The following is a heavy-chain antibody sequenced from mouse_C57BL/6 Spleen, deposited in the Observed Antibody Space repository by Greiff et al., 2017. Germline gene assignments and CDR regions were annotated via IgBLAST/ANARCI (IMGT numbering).Heavy chain of an antibody. Sequence: EVQVVESGGGLVKPGGSLKLSCAASGFTFSSYAMSWVRQTPEKRLEWVATISDGGSYTFYPDNVKGRFTISRDNAKDNLYLQMSHLKSEDTAMYYCARDQNYYGSSVDYWGQGTTLTVSS. V-gene: IGHV5-4*01. CDR1: GFTFSSYA. CDR2: ISDGGSYT. D-gene: IGHD1-1*01. CDR3: ARDQNYYGSSVDY. J-gene: IGHJ2*01.